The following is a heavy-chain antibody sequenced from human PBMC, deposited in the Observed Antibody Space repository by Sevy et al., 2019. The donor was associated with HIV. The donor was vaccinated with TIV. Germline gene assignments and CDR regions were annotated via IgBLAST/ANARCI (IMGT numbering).Heavy chain of an antibody. Sequence: GESLKISCAASGLNVSDYFMSWIRQAPGKRPEWVSYISSSGTIIYYADSVKGRFTISRDNAKNGLYLQMNSLRAEDTAIYYCARDLAWGSFYSLYFDYWGQGTLVTVSS. V-gene: IGHV3-11*01. D-gene: IGHD3-16*01. CDR2: ISSSGTII. J-gene: IGHJ4*02. CDR1: GLNVSDYF. CDR3: ARDLAWGSFYSLYFDY.